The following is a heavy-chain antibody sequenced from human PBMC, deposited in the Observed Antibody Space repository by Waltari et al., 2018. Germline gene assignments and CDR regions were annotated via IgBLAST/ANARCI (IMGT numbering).Heavy chain of an antibody. CDR1: GFTFSSYW. J-gene: IGHJ4*02. CDR2: IKPDGTEE. D-gene: IGHD1-20*01. CDR3: ARDDGIRTVDY. Sequence: QLVESGGGLVQPGGSLRLSCVVSGFTFSSYWMSWVRQTPGKGLEWVANIKPDGTEEYYVDYVKGRFTISRANAKNSLYLQMNSLRAEDTAVYYCARDDGIRTVDYWGQGTLVTVSS. V-gene: IGHV3-7*01.